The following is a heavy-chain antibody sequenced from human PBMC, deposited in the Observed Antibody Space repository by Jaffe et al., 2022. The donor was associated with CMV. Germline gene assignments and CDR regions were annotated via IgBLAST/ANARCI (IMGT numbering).Heavy chain of an antibody. V-gene: IGHV4-34*01. CDR2: INHSGST. Sequence: QVQLQQWGAGLLKPSETLSLTCAVYGGSFSGYYWSWIRQPPGKGLEWIGEINHSGSTNYNPSLKSRVTISVDTSKNQFSLKLSSVTAADTAVYYCAREMAGGPYCSGGSCYSYFDYWGQGTLVTVSS. CDR1: GGSFSGYY. J-gene: IGHJ4*02. CDR3: AREMAGGPYCSGGSCYSYFDY. D-gene: IGHD2-15*01.